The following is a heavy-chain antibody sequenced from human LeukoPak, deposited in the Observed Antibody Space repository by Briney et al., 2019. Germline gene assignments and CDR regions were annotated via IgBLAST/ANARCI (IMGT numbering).Heavy chain of an antibody. CDR2: FDPEDGET. V-gene: IGHV1-24*01. J-gene: IGHJ4*02. CDR3: ATARWLQSPFLDY. D-gene: IGHD5-12*01. Sequence: ASVKVSCKVSGYTLTELSMHWVRQAPGKGLEWMGGFDPEDGETIYAQKFQGRVTMTEDTSTDTAYMELSRLRSDDTAVYYCATARWLQSPFLDYWGQGTLVTVSS. CDR1: GYTLTELS.